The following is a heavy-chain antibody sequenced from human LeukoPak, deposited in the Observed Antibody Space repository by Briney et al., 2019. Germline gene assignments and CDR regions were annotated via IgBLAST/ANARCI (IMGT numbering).Heavy chain of an antibody. D-gene: IGHD3-10*01. Sequence: SETLSLTCTVSGGSISSYYWSWIRQPPGKGLEWIGYIYYSGSTNYNPSLKSRVTISVDTSKNQFSLKLSSVTAADTAVYYCARVYGSSIPYYYYYMDVWGKGTTVTVSS. CDR3: ARVYGSSIPYYYYYMDV. CDR2: IYYSGST. J-gene: IGHJ6*03. V-gene: IGHV4-59*01. CDR1: GGSISSYY.